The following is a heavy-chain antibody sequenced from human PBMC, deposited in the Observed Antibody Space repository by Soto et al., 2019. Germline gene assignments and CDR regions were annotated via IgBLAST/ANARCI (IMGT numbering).Heavy chain of an antibody. V-gene: IGHV1-8*01. J-gene: IGHJ6*02. Sequence: ASVKVSCKASGYTFTSYDINWVRQATGQGLEWMGWMNPNSGNTGYARKFQGRVTMTRNTSISTAYMELSSLRSEDTAVYYCARGAYYYYGMDVWGQGTTVTVSS. CDR3: ARGAYYYYGMDV. CDR1: GYTFTSYD. CDR2: MNPNSGNT.